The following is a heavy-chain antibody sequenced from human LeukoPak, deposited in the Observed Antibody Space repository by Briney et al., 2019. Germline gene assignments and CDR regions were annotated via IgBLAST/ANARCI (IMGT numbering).Heavy chain of an antibody. V-gene: IGHV3-23*01. Sequence: GGSLRLSCAASGFTFSSYGVSWVRQAPGKGLEWVSGISGSGHRTYYADSVKGRFTISRDNSKSTLYLQMNSLRAEDTAVYYCAKVYGSGSYPGGFDYWGQGTLVTVSS. J-gene: IGHJ4*02. D-gene: IGHD3-10*01. CDR3: AKVYGSGSYPGGFDY. CDR1: GFTFSSYG. CDR2: ISGSGHRT.